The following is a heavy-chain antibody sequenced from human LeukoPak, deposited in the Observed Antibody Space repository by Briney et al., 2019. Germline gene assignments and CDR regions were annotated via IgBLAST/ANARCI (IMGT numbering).Heavy chain of an antibody. Sequence: GGALRLCCAGSGFTFSSYAREWVRQAPGKGLEWVAVISYDGSNKYYADSVKGRFTISRDSSKNTLYLQMNSLRAEDTAVYYCARGGYPDSDFDYWGQGTLVTVSS. CDR2: ISYDGSNK. CDR1: GFTFSSYA. D-gene: IGHD3-22*01. V-gene: IGHV3-30-3*01. CDR3: ARGGYPDSDFDY. J-gene: IGHJ4*02.